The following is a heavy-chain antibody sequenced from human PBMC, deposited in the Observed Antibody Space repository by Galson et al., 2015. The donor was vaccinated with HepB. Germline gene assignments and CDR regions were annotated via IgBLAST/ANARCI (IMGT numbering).Heavy chain of an antibody. CDR2: ISAYNGNT. D-gene: IGHD3/OR15-3a*01. V-gene: IGHV1-18*04. CDR1: GYTFTSYG. CDR3: ARVGITPQYDFLGYYFDY. J-gene: IGHJ4*02. Sequence: SVKVSCKASGYTFTSYGISWVRQAPGQGLEWMGWISAYNGNTNYAQKLQGRVTMTTDTSTSTAYMELRSLRSDDTAVYYCARVGITPQYDFLGYYFDYWGQGTLVTVSS.